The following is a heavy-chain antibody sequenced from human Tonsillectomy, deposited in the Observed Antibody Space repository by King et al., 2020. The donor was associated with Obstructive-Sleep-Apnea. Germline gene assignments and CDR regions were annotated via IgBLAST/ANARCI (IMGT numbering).Heavy chain of an antibody. CDR3: ARALRSSSSWYTRAFDI. CDR2: IYYSGST. V-gene: IGHV4-59*01. CDR1: GGSISSYY. Sequence: VQLQESDPGLVKPSETLSLTCTVSGGSISSYYWSWIRQPPGKGLEWIGYIYYSGSTNYNPSLKSRVTISVDTSKNQFSLKLSSVTAADTAVYYCARALRSSSSWYTRAFDIWGQGTMVTVSS. D-gene: IGHD6-13*01. J-gene: IGHJ3*02.